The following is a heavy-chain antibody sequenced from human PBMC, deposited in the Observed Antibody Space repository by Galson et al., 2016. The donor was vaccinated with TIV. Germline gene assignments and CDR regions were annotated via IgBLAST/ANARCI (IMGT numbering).Heavy chain of an antibody. Sequence: SLRLSCAASGFTFNEYGMNWVRQAPGKGLEWVSGVLWNGRSPGYADSVNGRFTISRDNAKKSLFLQLNSLRAEDTAVYYCVRKNFGDAFDVWGRGTMVTVSS. J-gene: IGHJ3*01. CDR1: GFTFNEYG. D-gene: IGHD3-16*01. CDR3: VRKNFGDAFDV. V-gene: IGHV3-20*04. CDR2: VLWNGRSP.